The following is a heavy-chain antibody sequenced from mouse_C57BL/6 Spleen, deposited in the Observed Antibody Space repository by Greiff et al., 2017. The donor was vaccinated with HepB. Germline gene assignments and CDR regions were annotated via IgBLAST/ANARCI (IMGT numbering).Heavy chain of an antibody. Sequence: VQLKESGPGLVKPSQSLSLTCSVTGYSITSGYYWNWIRQFPGNKLEWMGYISYDGSNNYNPSLKNRISITRDTSKNQFFLKLNSVTTEDTATYYCARERYTMDYWGQGTSVTVSS. V-gene: IGHV3-6*01. CDR2: ISYDGSN. CDR1: GYSITSGYY. CDR3: ARERYTMDY. J-gene: IGHJ4*01.